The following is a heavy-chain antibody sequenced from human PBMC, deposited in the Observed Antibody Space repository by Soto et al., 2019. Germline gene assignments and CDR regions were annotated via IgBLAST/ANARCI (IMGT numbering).Heavy chain of an antibody. V-gene: IGHV3-9*01. CDR3: AKGRGALAVVSNWFDP. CDR1: GFTFEDSA. Sequence: EVQLVESGGGLVQPGRSLKLSCAAFGFTFEDSAMHWIRQTPGKGLEWVAGINWNSGSVGYADSVKGRFTISRDNAKNSLFLQMDSLRAEDTALYYCAKGRGALAVVSNWFDPWGQGTLVTVSS. D-gene: IGHD6-19*01. J-gene: IGHJ5*02. CDR2: INWNSGSV.